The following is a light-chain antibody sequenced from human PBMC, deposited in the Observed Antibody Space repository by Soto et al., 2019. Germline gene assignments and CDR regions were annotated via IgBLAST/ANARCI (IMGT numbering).Light chain of an antibody. CDR1: QDITNY. CDR2: DAS. J-gene: IGKJ4*01. Sequence: DFPMTQSPSSLSASVGDRVTITCQASQDITNYLNWYQQKPGKAPQLLIYDASNLETGVPSRFSGSGSGTEFTFTISSLQPEDIATYYCQQYDYLPLTFGGGTKVEIE. CDR3: QQYDYLPLT. V-gene: IGKV1-33*01.